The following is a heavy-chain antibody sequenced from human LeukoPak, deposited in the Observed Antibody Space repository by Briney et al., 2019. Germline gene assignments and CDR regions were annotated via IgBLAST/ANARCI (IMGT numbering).Heavy chain of an antibody. CDR3: ARGGALGIDY. CDR1: VLTFSIYE. Sequence: GGPLRLPCAPSVLTFSIYEMNYVRQSPGKGGEWVSYISRSGSTIYYADSVKGRFTISRDNAKNSLYLQMNSLRAEDTAVYYCARGGALGIDYWGQGTLVTVSS. V-gene: IGHV3-48*03. CDR2: ISRSGSTI. J-gene: IGHJ4*02. D-gene: IGHD4/OR15-4a*01.